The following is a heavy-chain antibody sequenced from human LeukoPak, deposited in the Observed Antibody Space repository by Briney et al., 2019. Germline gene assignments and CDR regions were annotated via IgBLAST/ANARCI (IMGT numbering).Heavy chain of an antibody. D-gene: IGHD6-13*01. J-gene: IGHJ3*02. V-gene: IGHV3-48*02. Sequence: GGSLRLSCAASGFTVGNNYMTWVRQAPGKGLEWVSYISSSGGTIYYADSVKGRFTISRDNAKNSLYLQMNSLRDEDTAVYYCARGDSSSWSAAFDIWGQGTMVTVSS. CDR2: ISSSGGTI. CDR1: GFTVGNNY. CDR3: ARGDSSSWSAAFDI.